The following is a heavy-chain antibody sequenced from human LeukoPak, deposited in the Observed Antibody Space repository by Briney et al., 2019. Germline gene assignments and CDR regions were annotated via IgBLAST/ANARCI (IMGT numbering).Heavy chain of an antibody. J-gene: IGHJ4*02. CDR1: GGSISSGRDS. D-gene: IGHD3-9*01. CDR2: INHSGST. V-gene: IGHV4-34*01. CDR3: ARDGDYDILTGYRNIDY. Sequence: SETLSLTCAVSGGSISSGRDSWSWIRQPPGKGLEWIGEINHSGSTNYNPSLKSRVTISVDTSKNQFSLKLSSVTAADTAVYYCARDGDYDILTGYRNIDYWGQGTLVTVSS.